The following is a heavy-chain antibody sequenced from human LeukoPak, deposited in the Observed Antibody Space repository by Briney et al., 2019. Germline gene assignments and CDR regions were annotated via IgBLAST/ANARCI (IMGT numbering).Heavy chain of an antibody. CDR1: GYTFTSYY. CDR2: INPIGGST. D-gene: IGHD1-1*01. Sequence: GASVKVSCKASGYTFTSYYMHWVRQAPGQGPEWMGIINPIGGSTSYPQKFLGRVTITRDTSTSTVYMELSSLGHEDTAVYYSARGEDWNDCAFDIWGQGTMVTVSS. V-gene: IGHV1-46*03. J-gene: IGHJ3*02. CDR3: ARGEDWNDCAFDI.